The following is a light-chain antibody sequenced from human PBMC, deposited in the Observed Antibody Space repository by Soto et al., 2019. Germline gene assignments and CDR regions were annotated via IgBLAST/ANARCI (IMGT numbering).Light chain of an antibody. CDR3: MQAREFPIT. V-gene: IGKV2-24*01. J-gene: IGKJ4*01. CDR1: HSLVHGNGNTY. CDR2: QIS. Sequence: EIVLTQTPLSSPVTLGQPASISCRSSHSLVHGNGNTYLNWLQQRPGQPPRLLIYQISHRSSGVPDRFSGSGAGTDFTLKISRVEPEDVGIYYCMQAREFPITFGGGTKVEIK.